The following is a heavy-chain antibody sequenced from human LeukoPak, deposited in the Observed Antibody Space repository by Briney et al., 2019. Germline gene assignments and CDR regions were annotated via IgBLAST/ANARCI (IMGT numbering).Heavy chain of an antibody. CDR3: ARQGYSAYEILDY. D-gene: IGHD5-12*01. CDR2: IYNSRST. Sequence: PSETLSLTCTVSGGSTSSYYWTWIRQPPGEGLEWIGYIYNSRSTNYNPSLKSRVTISVDTSKNQFSLKLSSVTAADTAVYYCARQGYSAYEILDYWGQGTLVTVSS. J-gene: IGHJ4*02. V-gene: IGHV4-59*08. CDR1: GGSTSSYY.